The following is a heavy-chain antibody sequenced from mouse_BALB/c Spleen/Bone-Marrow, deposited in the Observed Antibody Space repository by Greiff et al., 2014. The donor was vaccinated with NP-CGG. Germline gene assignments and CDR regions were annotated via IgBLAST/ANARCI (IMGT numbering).Heavy chain of an antibody. CDR3: ASYRYAWYFDV. CDR2: IDPENGNT. V-gene: IGHV14-3*02. D-gene: IGHD2-14*01. Sequence: EVQLQQSGPGLVKPAHPVKLTCTASGFTIKDTYMHWVQQRPEQGLEWLGRIDPENGNTKYDPKLQGKATITADTYSNTAYLQLSILTSEDTAFYYGASYRYAWYFDVWGAGTTVTVSS. CDR1: GFTIKDTY. J-gene: IGHJ1*01.